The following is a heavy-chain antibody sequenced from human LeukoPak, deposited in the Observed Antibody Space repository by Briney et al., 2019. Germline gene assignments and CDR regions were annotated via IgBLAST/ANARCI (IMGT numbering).Heavy chain of an antibody. CDR3: AREDTITPLDY. D-gene: IGHD3-9*01. Sequence: GASVKVSCKASGYTFTSYGISWVRQAPGQGLEWMGWISAYNGNTNYAQKFQGRVTITADKSTSTAYMELSSLRSEDTAVYYCAREDTITPLDYWGQGTLVTVSS. CDR2: ISAYNGNT. CDR1: GYTFTSYG. V-gene: IGHV1-18*01. J-gene: IGHJ4*02.